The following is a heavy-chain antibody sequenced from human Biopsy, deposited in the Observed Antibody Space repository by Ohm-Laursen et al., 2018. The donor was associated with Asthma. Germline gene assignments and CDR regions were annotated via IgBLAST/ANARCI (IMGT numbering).Heavy chain of an antibody. J-gene: IGHJ3*02. CDR1: GFTFSSFA. V-gene: IGHV3-30*01. Sequence: LSLTCAASGFTFSSFAMSWVRQAPGKGLEWVGVISKDASTQDYADSVKGRFTMARDNSKNTLDLQMNSLREEDTAVYYCVRDGTDDAFDIWGQGTTVSVSS. CDR2: ISKDASTQ. D-gene: IGHD1-1*01. CDR3: VRDGTDDAFDI.